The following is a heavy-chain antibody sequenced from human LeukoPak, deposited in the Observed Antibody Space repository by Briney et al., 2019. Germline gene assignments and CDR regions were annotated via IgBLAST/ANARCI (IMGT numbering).Heavy chain of an antibody. CDR2: ISAYNGNT. CDR3: ARDPSYGSGSYYGY. CDR1: GYTFTSYG. J-gene: IGHJ4*02. D-gene: IGHD3-10*01. V-gene: IGHV1-18*01. Sequence: ASVTVSCKASGYTFTSYGISWVRQAPGQGLEWMGWISAYNGNTNYAQKLQGRVTMTTDTSTSTAYMELRSLRSDDTAVYYCARDPSYGSGSYYGYWGQGTLVTVSS.